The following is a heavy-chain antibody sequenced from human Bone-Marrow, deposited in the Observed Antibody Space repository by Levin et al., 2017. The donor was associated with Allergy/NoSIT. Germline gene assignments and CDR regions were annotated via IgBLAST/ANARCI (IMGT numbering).Heavy chain of an antibody. V-gene: IGHV3-21*01. CDR1: GFTFSSYS. CDR2: ISSSGSYI. J-gene: IGHJ4*02. D-gene: IGHD2-15*01. Sequence: NTGGSLRLSCAASGFTFSSYSMNWVRQAPGKGLEWVSAISSSGSYIYYADSLKGRFTISRDNSKNSLYLQMNSLRAEDTAVYYCARQDKLHYYFDSWGQGTLVAVSS. CDR3: ARQDKLHYYFDS.